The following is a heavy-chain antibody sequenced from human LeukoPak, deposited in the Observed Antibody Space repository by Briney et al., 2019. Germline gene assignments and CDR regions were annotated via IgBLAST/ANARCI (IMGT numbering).Heavy chain of an antibody. V-gene: IGHV4-59*01. J-gene: IGHJ4*02. CDR3: AREGALAHAVDY. D-gene: IGHD4/OR15-4a*01. Sequence: PSETLSLTCTVSGGSISSYYWSWIRQPPGKGLEWIGYIYYSGSTNYNPSLKSRVTISVDTSENQFSLKLSSVTAADTAVYYCAREGALAHAVDYWGQGTLVTVSS. CDR1: GGSISSYY. CDR2: IYYSGST.